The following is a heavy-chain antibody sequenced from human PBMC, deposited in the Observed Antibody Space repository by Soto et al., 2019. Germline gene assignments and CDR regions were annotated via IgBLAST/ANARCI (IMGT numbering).Heavy chain of an antibody. CDR1: GGSISSGGYY. CDR3: ARAHPEYSSSSRPLYYFDY. Sequence: SETLSLTCTVSGGSISSGGYYWSWIRQHPGKGLEWIGYIYYSGSTYYNPSLKSRVTISVDTSKNQFSLKLSSVTAADTAVYYCARAHPEYSSSSRPLYYFDYWGQGTLVTVSS. CDR2: IYYSGST. J-gene: IGHJ4*02. V-gene: IGHV4-31*03. D-gene: IGHD6-6*01.